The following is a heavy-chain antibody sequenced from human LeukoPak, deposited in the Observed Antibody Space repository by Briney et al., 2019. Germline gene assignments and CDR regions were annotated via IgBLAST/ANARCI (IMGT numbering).Heavy chain of an antibody. V-gene: IGHV4-30-4*01. Sequence: SQTLSLTCTVSGGSISSGDYYWSWIRQPPGKGLEWIGYIYHSGSTYFNPSLKSRVTIPVDTSKNQFSLKLSSVTAADTAVYYCARGPDSSGYYYFDFWGQGTLVTVSS. CDR3: ARGPDSSGYYYFDF. CDR1: GGSISSGDYY. D-gene: IGHD3-22*01. J-gene: IGHJ4*02. CDR2: IYHSGST.